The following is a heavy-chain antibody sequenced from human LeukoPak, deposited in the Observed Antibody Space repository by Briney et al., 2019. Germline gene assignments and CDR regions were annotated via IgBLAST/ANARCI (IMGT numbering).Heavy chain of an antibody. CDR2: IYYSGST. CDR1: GGSISSYY. CDR3: ARHYGP. D-gene: IGHD3-10*01. V-gene: IGHV4-59*08. J-gene: IGHJ5*02. Sequence: SETLSLTCTVSGGSISSYYWSWLRQPPGKGLEWIGYIYYSGSTYYNPSLKSRVTISVDTSKNQFSLKLNSVTAADTAVYYCARHYGPWGQGTLVTVSS.